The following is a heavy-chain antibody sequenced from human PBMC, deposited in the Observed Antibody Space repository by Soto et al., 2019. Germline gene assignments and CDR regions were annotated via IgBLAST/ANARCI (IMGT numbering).Heavy chain of an antibody. V-gene: IGHV4-30-4*01. CDR3: ARLTPGYSSGWFIDY. D-gene: IGHD6-19*01. J-gene: IGHJ4*02. Sequence: QVQLQESGPGLVKPSQTLSLTCTVSGGSISSGGYYWSWIRQPPEKGLEWIGYIYYSGSTYYNPALKRRVTISVDTSTNQFSLKLSSVTAADTAVYYCARLTPGYSSGWFIDYWGQGTLVTVSS. CDR2: IYYSGST. CDR1: GGSISSGGYY.